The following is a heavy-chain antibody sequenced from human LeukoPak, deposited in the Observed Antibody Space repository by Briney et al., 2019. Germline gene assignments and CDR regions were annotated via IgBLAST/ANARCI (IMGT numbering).Heavy chain of an antibody. V-gene: IGHV4-39*01. CDR2: IYYSGST. J-gene: IGHJ3*02. CDR1: GGSISSSSYY. CDR3: ARQGYSSGWVGAGDAFDI. Sequence: PSETLSLTCTVSGGSISSSSYYWGWIRQPPGKGLEWIGSIYYSGSTYYNPSLKSRVTISVDTSKNQFSLKLSSVTAADTAVYYCARQGYSSGWVGAGDAFDIWGQGTMVTVSS. D-gene: IGHD6-19*01.